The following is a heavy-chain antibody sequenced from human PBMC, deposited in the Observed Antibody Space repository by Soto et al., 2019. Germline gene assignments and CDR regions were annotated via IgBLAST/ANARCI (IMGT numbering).Heavy chain of an antibody. V-gene: IGHV1-3*01. CDR2: INAGNGNT. D-gene: IGHD2-2*01. Sequence: ASVKVSCKASGYTFTSYAMHWVRQAPGQRLEWMGWINAGNGNTKYSQKFQGRVTITRDTSASTAYMELSSLRSEDTAVYYCARGRHCSSTSCYLRAWFDPWGQGTLVTVSS. CDR3: ARGRHCSSTSCYLRAWFDP. J-gene: IGHJ5*02. CDR1: GYTFTSYA.